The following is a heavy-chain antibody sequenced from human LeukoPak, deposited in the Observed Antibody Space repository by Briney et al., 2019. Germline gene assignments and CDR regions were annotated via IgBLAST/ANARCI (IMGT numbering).Heavy chain of an antibody. CDR3: AKDLYSNYGPADY. V-gene: IGHV3-23*01. Sequence: GGSLRLTCAASGFTFSSYAMSWVRQAPGKGLEWVSTINGGGVNTHYADSVGGRFTISRDNSKNTLFLQMNSLRDEDTAVYYCAKDLYSNYGPADYWGQGTPVTVSS. CDR1: GFTFSSYA. CDR2: INGGGVNT. J-gene: IGHJ4*02. D-gene: IGHD4-11*01.